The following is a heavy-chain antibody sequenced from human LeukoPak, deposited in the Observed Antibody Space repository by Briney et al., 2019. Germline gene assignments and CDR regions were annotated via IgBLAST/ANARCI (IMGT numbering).Heavy chain of an antibody. J-gene: IGHJ6*03. CDR3: AKVHGYSYLYYYYYMDV. CDR1: GFTFSNYW. CDR2: ISYDGSNK. Sequence: PGGSLRLSCAASGFTFSNYWMSWVRQAPGKGLEWVAVISYDGSNKYYADSVKGRFTISRDNSKNTLYLQMNSLRAEDTAVYYCAKVHGYSYLYYYYYMDVWGKGTTVTVSS. V-gene: IGHV3-30*18. D-gene: IGHD5-18*01.